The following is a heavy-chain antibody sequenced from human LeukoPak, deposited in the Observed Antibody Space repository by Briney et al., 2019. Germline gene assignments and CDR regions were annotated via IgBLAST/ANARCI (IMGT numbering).Heavy chain of an antibody. CDR2: IYYTGVT. D-gene: IGHD3-10*01. J-gene: IGHJ6*02. Sequence: SETLSLTCDVSGGSISGYYWSWIRQPPGKGQEWIGYIYYTGVTKYSPSLKSRVTMSVDTSKNQFSLELTSVTAADTAVYYCTRHAPVPVLGHGMGVWGQGTTVTVSS. V-gene: IGHV4-59*08. CDR3: TRHAPVPVLGHGMGV. CDR1: GGSISGYY.